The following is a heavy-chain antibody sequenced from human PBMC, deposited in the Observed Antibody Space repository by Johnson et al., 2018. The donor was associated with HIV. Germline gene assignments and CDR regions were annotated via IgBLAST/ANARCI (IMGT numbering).Heavy chain of an antibody. Sequence: VQLVESGGGLVQPGGSLRLSCAASGFTFSSYWMHWVRQAPGKGLVWVSRINSDGSSTSYADSVKGRFTISRDNAKNTLYLQMNSLRAEDTAVYYCARARSRLRYFDWSEDAFDIWGQGTMVTVSS. CDR3: ARARSRLRYFDWSEDAFDI. V-gene: IGHV3-74*01. CDR1: GFTFSSYW. J-gene: IGHJ3*02. CDR2: INSDGSST. D-gene: IGHD3-9*01.